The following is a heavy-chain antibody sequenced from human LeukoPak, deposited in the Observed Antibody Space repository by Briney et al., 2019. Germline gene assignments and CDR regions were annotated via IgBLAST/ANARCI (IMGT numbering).Heavy chain of an antibody. CDR1: GGTFSSYA. CDR3: ASSFPAQHPSRPFDY. D-gene: IGHD2-2*01. CDR2: IIPIFGTA. V-gene: IGHV1-69*05. J-gene: IGHJ4*02. Sequence: SVKVSCKASGGTFSSYAISWVRQAPGQGLEWMGGIIPIFGTANYAQKFQGRVTITTDESTSTAYVELRSLRSEDTAVYYCASSFPAQHPSRPFDYWGQGTLVTVSS.